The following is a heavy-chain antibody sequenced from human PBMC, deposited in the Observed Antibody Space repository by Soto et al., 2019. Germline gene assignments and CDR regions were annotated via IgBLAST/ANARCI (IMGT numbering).Heavy chain of an antibody. J-gene: IGHJ6*02. V-gene: IGHV3-48*02. D-gene: IGHD3-3*01. CDR1: GFTFSGYI. Sequence: GGSLRLSCAASGFTFSGYIMNWVRQSPGKGLEWVSYISSSSSTIYYADSVKGRFTISRDNAKNSLYLQMNSLRDEDTAVYYCAREYYDFWSGYYIPSHYYYYGMDVWGQGTTVTVSS. CDR3: AREYYDFWSGYYIPSHYYYYGMDV. CDR2: ISSSSSTI.